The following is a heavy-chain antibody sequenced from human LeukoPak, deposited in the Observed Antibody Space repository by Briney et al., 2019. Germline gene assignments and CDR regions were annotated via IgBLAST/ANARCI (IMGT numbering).Heavy chain of an antibody. CDR2: INPNSGGT. CDR1: GYTSTGYY. CDR3: AREDSSGYDY. D-gene: IGHD3-22*01. V-gene: IGHV1-2*02. Sequence: EASVKVSCKASGYTSTGYYMHWVRQAPGQGLEWMGWINPNSGGTNYAQNFQGRVTMTRDTSISTAYMEVSRLRSDDTAVYYCAREDSSGYDYWGQGTLVTVSS. J-gene: IGHJ4*02.